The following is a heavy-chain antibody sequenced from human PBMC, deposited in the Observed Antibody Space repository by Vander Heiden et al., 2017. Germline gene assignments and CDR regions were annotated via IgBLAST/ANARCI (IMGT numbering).Heavy chain of an antibody. CDR1: GCTFSSYA. J-gene: IGHJ6*02. V-gene: IGHV3-23*01. CDR3: AKAAILGGYYYYGMDV. Sequence: EVQLLECGGGLVQTGGSLRLSWSASGCTFSSYAMSWVRQAPGKGLEWVSAISGSGDSTYYADSVKGRFTISRDNSKNTLYLQMNSLRAEDTAVYYCAKAAILGGYYYYGMDVWGQGTTVTVSS. CDR2: ISGSGDST.